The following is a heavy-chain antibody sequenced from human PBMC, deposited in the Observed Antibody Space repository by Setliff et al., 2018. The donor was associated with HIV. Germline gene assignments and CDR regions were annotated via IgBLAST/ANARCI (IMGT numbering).Heavy chain of an antibody. V-gene: IGHV3-74*01. CDR1: RFTFSSHA. J-gene: IGHJ5*02. CDR2: ISIDGSTT. Sequence: GGSLRLSCAASRFTFSSHAMHWVRQAPGKGLMWVSRISIDGSTTNSADSVKGRFTISRDDAKNTLYLQMNSLRAEDTAVYYCAAGLLGWFDPWGQGTLVTVSS. CDR3: AAGLLGWFDP. D-gene: IGHD1-26*01.